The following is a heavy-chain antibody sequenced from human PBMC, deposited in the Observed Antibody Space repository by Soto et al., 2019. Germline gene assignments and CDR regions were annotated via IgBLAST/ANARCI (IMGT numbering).Heavy chain of an antibody. CDR3: VGTGTMDDC. CDR1: GASVNTGDYY. J-gene: IGHJ1*01. Sequence: SETLSLTCTVSGASVNTGDYYWSYIRQSPGKGLEWLGYIFYSGDTYYNPSLKSRATISLNTSRNQISLTLTSVTDADTAVYSCVGTGTMDDCWGQGTRVTVAS. D-gene: IGHD1-7*01. V-gene: IGHV4-30-4*01. CDR2: IFYSGDT.